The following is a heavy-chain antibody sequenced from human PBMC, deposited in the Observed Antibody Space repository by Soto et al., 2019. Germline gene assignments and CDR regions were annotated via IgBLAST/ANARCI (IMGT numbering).Heavy chain of an antibody. CDR2: ITSDDRT. D-gene: IGHD6-6*01. CDR3: AKEDVAVRLLIDYYSGMDV. CDR1: EFTCSSYA. Sequence: PGVPLRLSWAASEFTCSSYAVSWVRQTPGKGLAWVSGITSDDRTYYADSVKGRFTISRDNSKNTLYLQMNSLRAEDTALYYCAKEDVAVRLLIDYYSGMDVWGQGTTVTVSS. V-gene: IGHV3-23*01. J-gene: IGHJ6*02.